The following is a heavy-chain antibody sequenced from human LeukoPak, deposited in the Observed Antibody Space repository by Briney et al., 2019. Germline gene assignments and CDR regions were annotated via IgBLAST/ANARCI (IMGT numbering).Heavy chain of an antibody. J-gene: IGHJ4*02. CDR3: AREMGAVASFDY. V-gene: IGHV1-2*02. D-gene: IGHD6-19*01. CDR2: INPNSGGT. CDR1: GYTFTGYY. Sequence: ASVKVSCKASGYTFTGYYMHWVRQAPGQGLEWMGWINPNSGGTNYAQKFQGRVTMTRDPSISTAYMELNRLRSDDTAVYYCAREMGAVASFDYWGQGTLVTVSS.